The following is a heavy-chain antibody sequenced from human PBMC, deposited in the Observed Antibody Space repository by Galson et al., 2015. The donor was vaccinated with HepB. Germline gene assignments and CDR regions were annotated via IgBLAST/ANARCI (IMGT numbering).Heavy chain of an antibody. Sequence: SVKVSCKVSGYTLTELSMHWVRQAPGKGLEWMGGFDPEDGETIYAQKFQGRVTMTEDTSTDTAYMELSSLRSEDTAVYYCATDLTMIVVARGAFDIWGQGTMVTVSS. D-gene: IGHD3-22*01. CDR2: FDPEDGET. CDR3: ATDLTMIVVARGAFDI. CDR1: GYTLTELS. J-gene: IGHJ3*02. V-gene: IGHV1-24*01.